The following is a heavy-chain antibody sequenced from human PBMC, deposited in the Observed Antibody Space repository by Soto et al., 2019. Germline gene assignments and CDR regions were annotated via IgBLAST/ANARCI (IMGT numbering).Heavy chain of an antibody. J-gene: IGHJ4*02. V-gene: IGHV3-64*02. Sequence: EVQLEEYGEGLVQPGGSLRLSCAASGFTFNTYPMHWVRQAPGKGLEYVSAISSGGDRTYYAEAVKGRFTISRDNSKNTVFLQMGSLRADDMAVYYCARGHYYDYWGQGILVTVSS. D-gene: IGHD3-10*01. CDR2: ISSGGDRT. CDR3: ARGHYYDY. CDR1: GFTFNTYP.